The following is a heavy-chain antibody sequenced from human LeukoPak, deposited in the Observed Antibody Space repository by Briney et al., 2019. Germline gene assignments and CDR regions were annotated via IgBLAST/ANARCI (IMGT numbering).Heavy chain of an antibody. Sequence: PGESLKISCKGSGYSFTSYWIGWVRQMPGKGLEWMGIIYPGDSDTRYSPSFQGQVTISADKSISTAYLQWSSLKASDTAMYYCAMPHTQYCSGGSCYDDYYYGMDVWGQGTTVTVSS. J-gene: IGHJ6*02. D-gene: IGHD2-15*01. CDR2: IYPGDSDT. CDR1: GYSFTSYW. CDR3: AMPHTQYCSGGSCYDDYYYGMDV. V-gene: IGHV5-51*01.